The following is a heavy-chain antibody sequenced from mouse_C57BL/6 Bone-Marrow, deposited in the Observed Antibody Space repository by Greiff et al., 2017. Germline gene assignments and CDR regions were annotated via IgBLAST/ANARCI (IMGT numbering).Heavy chain of an antibody. Sequence: EVMLVESGGGLVKPGGSLKLSCAASGFTFSDYGMHWVRQAPEKGLEWVAYISSGSSTIYYAYTVKGRFTISRDNAKNTLFLQMTSLRSEDTAMYYCARRTYSSSFFDYWGQGTTLTVSS. J-gene: IGHJ2*01. CDR1: GFTFSDYG. CDR3: ARRTYSSSFFDY. CDR2: ISSGSSTI. D-gene: IGHD1-1*01. V-gene: IGHV5-17*01.